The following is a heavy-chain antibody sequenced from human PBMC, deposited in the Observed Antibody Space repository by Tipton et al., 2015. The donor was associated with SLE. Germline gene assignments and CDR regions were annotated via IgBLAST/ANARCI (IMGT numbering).Heavy chain of an antibody. J-gene: IGHJ6*02. V-gene: IGHV4-30-2*01. D-gene: IGHD3-22*01. CDR2: IYHSGST. CDR1: GGSISSGGYS. Sequence: LRLSCAVSGGSISSGGYSWSWIRQPPGKGLEWIGYIYHSGSTYHNPSLKSRVTISVDRSKNQFSLKLSSVTAADTAVYYCARAYYDSSGYFPLGMDVWGQGTTVTVS. CDR3: ARAYYDSSGYFPLGMDV.